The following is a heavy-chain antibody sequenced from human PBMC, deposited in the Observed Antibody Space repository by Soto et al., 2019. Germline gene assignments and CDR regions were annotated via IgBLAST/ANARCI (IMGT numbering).Heavy chain of an antibody. D-gene: IGHD2-8*01. CDR3: ARLNYCTNGVCYNPHFDY. Sequence: ETLSLTCTVSGGSISSSSYYWGWIRQPTGKGLEWIGSIYYSGSTYYNPSLKSRVTISVDTSKNQFSLKLSSVTAADTAVYYCARLNYCTNGVCYNPHFDYWGQGTLVTVSS. J-gene: IGHJ4*02. CDR1: GGSISSSSYY. V-gene: IGHV4-39*01. CDR2: IYYSGST.